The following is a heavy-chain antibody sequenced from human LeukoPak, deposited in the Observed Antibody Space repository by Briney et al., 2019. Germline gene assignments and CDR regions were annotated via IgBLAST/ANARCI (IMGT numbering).Heavy chain of an antibody. D-gene: IGHD1-26*01. J-gene: IGHJ4*02. CDR1: GFTFSSYA. CDR3: ARGATYAYYQDY. Sequence: GGSLRLSCAASGFTFSSYAMSWVRQAPGKGLEWVSAISGSGGSTYYADSVKGRFTISRDNTENSLILQMNRLRAEDTAVYYCARGATYAYYQDYWGQGTLVTVSS. CDR2: ISGSGGST. V-gene: IGHV3-23*01.